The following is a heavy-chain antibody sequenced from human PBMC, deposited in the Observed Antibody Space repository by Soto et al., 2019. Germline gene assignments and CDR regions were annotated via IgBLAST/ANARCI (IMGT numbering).Heavy chain of an antibody. V-gene: IGHV4-59*12. J-gene: IGHJ4*02. CDR3: ARLDNRARSQSLED. CDR2: IYYSGST. CDR1: GGSISSYY. D-gene: IGHD1-1*01. Sequence: LTCTVSGGSISSYYWSWIRQPPGKGLEWIGYIYYSGSTNYNPSLKSRVTISVDTSKNQFSLKLSSVTAADTAVYYCARLDNRARSQSLEDWGPGSLVTVSS.